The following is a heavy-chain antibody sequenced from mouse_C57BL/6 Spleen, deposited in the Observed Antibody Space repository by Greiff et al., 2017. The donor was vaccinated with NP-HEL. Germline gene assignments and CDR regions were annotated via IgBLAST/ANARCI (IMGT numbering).Heavy chain of an antibody. CDR3: ARPTGSYWYFDV. CDR1: GYTFTSYW. V-gene: IGHV1-52*01. Sequence: VQLQQPGAELVRPGSSVKLSCKASGYTFTSYWMHWVKQRPIQGLEWIGNIDPSDSETHYNQKFKDKATLTVDKSSSTAYMQLSSLTSEDSAVYYCARPTGSYWYFDVWGTGTTVTVSS. J-gene: IGHJ1*03. CDR2: IDPSDSET. D-gene: IGHD4-1*01.